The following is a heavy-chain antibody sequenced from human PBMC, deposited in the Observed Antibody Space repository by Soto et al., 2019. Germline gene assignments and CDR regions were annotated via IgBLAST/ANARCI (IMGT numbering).Heavy chain of an antibody. CDR1: GGSISNYY. Sequence: PSETLSLTCTVSGGSISNYYCSWIRQPAGKGLEWIGRVFSTGTTNYNPSLRTRVTMSVDTSKKQFSLRLRSVTAADTAVYYCARQYSSGAGWFDSWGQGTLVTVSS. CDR2: VFSTGTT. D-gene: IGHD3-22*01. V-gene: IGHV4-4*07. CDR3: ARQYSSGAGWFDS. J-gene: IGHJ5*01.